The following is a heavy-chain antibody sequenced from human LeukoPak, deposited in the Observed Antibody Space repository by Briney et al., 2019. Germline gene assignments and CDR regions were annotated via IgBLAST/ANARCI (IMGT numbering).Heavy chain of an antibody. D-gene: IGHD3-22*01. Sequence: ASVKVSCKASGYTFTSYDISWARQAAGQGLEWMGWMNPNSGNTGYAQKFQGRVTMTTDTSTSTAYMELRSLRSDDTAVYYCARTPGHYDSSGYYYVWGQGTLVTVSS. CDR2: MNPNSGNT. V-gene: IGHV1-8*01. CDR3: ARTPGHYDSSGYYYV. J-gene: IGHJ4*02. CDR1: GYTFTSYD.